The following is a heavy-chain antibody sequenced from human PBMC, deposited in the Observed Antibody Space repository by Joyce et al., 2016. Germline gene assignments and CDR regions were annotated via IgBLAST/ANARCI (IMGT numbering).Heavy chain of an antibody. D-gene: IGHD2-2*01. Sequence: EVQLVESGGVLIQPGGSLRLSCAASVFTVRNNYMTWVRQAPGKGLGWVSVIFSGGNPIYADSVRVRFTISRDNSKNTLYLQINSLRAEDTGIYYCTTSPTVASWGQGTLVTVSS. CDR2: IFSGGNP. CDR3: TTSPTVAS. CDR1: VFTVRNNY. V-gene: IGHV3-53*01. J-gene: IGHJ5*01.